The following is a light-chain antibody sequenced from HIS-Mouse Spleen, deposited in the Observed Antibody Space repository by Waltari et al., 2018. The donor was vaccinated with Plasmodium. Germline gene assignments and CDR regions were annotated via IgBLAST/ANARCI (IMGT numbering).Light chain of an antibody. V-gene: IGKV1-39*01. Sequence: DIQMTQSPSSLSASVGDRVTITFRASQSISSYLNWYQQKPGKAPKRLIYAASSLQSGVQSRLSGSGSGTEFTLTNSSLQTEEFATEYCQKSYSTPGTFGGGTKVEIK. CDR2: AAS. CDR1: QSISSY. J-gene: IGKJ4*01. CDR3: QKSYSTPGT.